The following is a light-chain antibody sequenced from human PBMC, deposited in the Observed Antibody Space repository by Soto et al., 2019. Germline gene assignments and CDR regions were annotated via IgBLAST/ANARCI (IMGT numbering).Light chain of an antibody. J-gene: IGLJ2*01. CDR1: SSNSGAGFD. CDR2: AST. CDR3: QSYDTGLTGHVL. Sequence: QSVLTQPPSVSGAPGQRGTISCSGNSSNSGAGFDVHWYQQLPGAAPKLLIYASTNRPSGVPDRFSGSKSDTSASLAITGLQIDDEADYYCQSYDTGLTGHVLFGGGTKLTVL. V-gene: IGLV1-40*01.